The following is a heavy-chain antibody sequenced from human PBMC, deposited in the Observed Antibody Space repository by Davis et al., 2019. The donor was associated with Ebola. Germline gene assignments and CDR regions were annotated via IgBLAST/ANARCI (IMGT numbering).Heavy chain of an antibody. V-gene: IGHV4-34*01. Sequence: PSETLSLTCAVYGGSLTGYFWTWIRQPPGKGLEWIGQTNHGGSTTINPSLKSRVTISVDTSKNQFSLKLTSVTAADTAMYFCARGSFFWGGKADSWGQGTLVTVSS. CDR3: ARGSFFWGGKADS. CDR2: TNHGGST. CDR1: GGSLTGYF. J-gene: IGHJ5*01. D-gene: IGHD3-3*01.